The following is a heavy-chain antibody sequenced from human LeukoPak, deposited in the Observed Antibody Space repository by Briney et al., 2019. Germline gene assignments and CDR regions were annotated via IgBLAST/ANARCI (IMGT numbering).Heavy chain of an antibody. CDR2: MNPNSGNT. D-gene: IGHD2-15*01. J-gene: IGHJ4*02. CDR1: GYTFISYD. CDR3: ARGHRYCSGGSCYYYFDY. Sequence: GASVKVSCKASGYTFISYDINWVRQAAGPGLEWMGWMNPNSGNTGYAQKFQGRVTISRNTSISTAYMELSSLRSEDTAVYYCARGHRYCSGGSCYYYFDYWGQGTLVTVSS. V-gene: IGHV1-8*03.